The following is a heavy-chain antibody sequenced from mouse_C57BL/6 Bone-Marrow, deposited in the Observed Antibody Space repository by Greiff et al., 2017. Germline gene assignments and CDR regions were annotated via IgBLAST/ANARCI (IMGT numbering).Heavy chain of an antibody. CDR2: INPYNGGT. Sequence: EVKLQESGPVLVKPGASVKMSCKASGFTFTDYYMNWVKQSHGKSLEWIGVINPYNGGTSYNQKFKGQATLTVDKSSSTAYMELNSLASEDSAVYYCARWESYAMDYWGQGTSVTVSS. J-gene: IGHJ4*01. V-gene: IGHV1-19*01. CDR1: GFTFTDYY. D-gene: IGHD4-1*01. CDR3: ARWESYAMDY.